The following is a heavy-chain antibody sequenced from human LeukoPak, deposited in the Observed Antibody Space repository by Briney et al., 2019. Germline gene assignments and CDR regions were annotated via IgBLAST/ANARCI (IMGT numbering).Heavy chain of an antibody. CDR3: AKDVGFYYYYGMDV. V-gene: IGHV3-30*02. J-gene: IGHJ6*02. CDR2: IRYDGSNK. Sequence: GGSLRLSWAASGFTFSIYGIHWVRQARGKWLEWVAFIRYDGSNKYYADSVKGRFTISRDNSKNTLYLQMNSLRAEDTAVYYCAKDVGFYYYYGMDVWGQGTTVTVSS. CDR1: GFTFSIYG. D-gene: IGHD3-10*01.